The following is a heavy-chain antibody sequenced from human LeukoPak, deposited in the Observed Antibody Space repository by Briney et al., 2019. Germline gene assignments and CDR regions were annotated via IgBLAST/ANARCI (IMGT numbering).Heavy chain of an antibody. CDR1: GYTFTGYY. J-gene: IGHJ4*02. CDR3: ASGREGFSITSCYDY. Sequence: ASVKVSCKASGYTFTGYYMHWVRQAPGQGLEWIGWINPNNGGTNYAQNFQGRVTMTRDTSISTAYMELSRLRSDDTAVYYCASGREGFSITSCYDYWGQGTLVTVSS. V-gene: IGHV1-2*02. D-gene: IGHD2-2*01. CDR2: INPNNGGT.